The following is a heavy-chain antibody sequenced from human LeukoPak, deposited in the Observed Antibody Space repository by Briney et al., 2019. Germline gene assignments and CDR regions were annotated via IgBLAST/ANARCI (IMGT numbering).Heavy chain of an antibody. CDR2: ISSYNGNT. J-gene: IGHJ4*02. CDR3: ARVQLERSGEPFDY. D-gene: IGHD1-1*01. V-gene: IGHV1-18*01. Sequence: ASVKVSCKASGYTFTNYDINWVRQAPGQGLEWMGWISSYNGNTKYAEKLQGRVTMTTDTSTSTAYMELRSLRSDDTAVYYCARVQLERSGEPFDYWGQGTPVTVSS. CDR1: GYTFTNYD.